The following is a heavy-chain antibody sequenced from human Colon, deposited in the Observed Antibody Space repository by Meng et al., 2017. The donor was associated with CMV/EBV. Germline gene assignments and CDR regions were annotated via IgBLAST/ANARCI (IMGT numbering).Heavy chain of an antibody. D-gene: IGHD2-15*01. CDR3: AVIVPATDYSYGTDV. Sequence: GESLKISCKASGYPFTNYNFNWVRQATGQGLEWMGWMNPNSGETGFAQKFQGRIIMTRDTSINTAYLELSTLKSEDTALYFCAVIVPATDYSYGTDVWGQGTPVTVSS. V-gene: IGHV1-8*01. CDR2: MNPNSGET. CDR1: GYPFTNYN. J-gene: IGHJ6*02.